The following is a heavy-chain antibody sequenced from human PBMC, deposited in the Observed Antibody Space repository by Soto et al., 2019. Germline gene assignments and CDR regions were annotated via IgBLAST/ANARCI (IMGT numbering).Heavy chain of an antibody. D-gene: IGHD3-16*01. Sequence: QVQLVQSGAEVKKPGASVKVSCKASGYTFTSYDINWVRQATGQGLEWMGWMNPNSGNTGYAQKFQGRVTMTRNTSISTAYMELSSLRSEDTAVYYCARSYYYIWGSYGTWFDPWGQGTLVTVSS. CDR2: MNPNSGNT. J-gene: IGHJ5*02. V-gene: IGHV1-8*01. CDR1: GYTFTSYD. CDR3: ARSYYYIWGSYGTWFDP.